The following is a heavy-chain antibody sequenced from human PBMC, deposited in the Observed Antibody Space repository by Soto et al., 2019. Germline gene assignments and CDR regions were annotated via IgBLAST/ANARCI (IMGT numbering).Heavy chain of an antibody. CDR1: GYSFTSYW. D-gene: IGHD5-12*01. Sequence: GESLKISWKGSGYSFTSYWISWVRQMPGKGLEWMGRIDPSDSYTNYSPSFQGHVTISADKSISTAYLQWSSLKASDTAMYYCARRLGMATSWEVHGMDVWGQGTTVTVSS. CDR2: IDPSDSYT. V-gene: IGHV5-10-1*01. J-gene: IGHJ6*02. CDR3: ARRLGMATSWEVHGMDV.